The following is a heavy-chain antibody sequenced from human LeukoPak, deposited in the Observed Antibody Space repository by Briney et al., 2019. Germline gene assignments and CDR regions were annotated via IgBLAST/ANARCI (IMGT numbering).Heavy chain of an antibody. CDR2: INTNTGNP. Sequence: ASVKGSCKAFGYTFNSFAINWVRQAPGQGLEWMGWINTNTGNPSYAQGFTGRFVFSLDTSVTTAFLHITSLKAEDTAMYYCAREQYGGVYYFDYWGQGTLVSVSS. D-gene: IGHD2/OR15-2a*01. CDR1: GYTFNSFA. CDR3: AREQYGGVYYFDY. V-gene: IGHV7-4-1*02. J-gene: IGHJ4*02.